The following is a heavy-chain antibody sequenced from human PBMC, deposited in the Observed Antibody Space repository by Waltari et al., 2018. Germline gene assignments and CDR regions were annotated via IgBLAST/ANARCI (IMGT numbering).Heavy chain of an antibody. CDR3: VRQAPEYDILNGPPKVPIDY. J-gene: IGHJ4*02. V-gene: IGHV4-31*03. CDR1: GASIRRGYSY. Sequence: QVQLQESGPGLVKPSQTLSLTCHVSGASIRRGYSYLSWIRQYPGKGLEWIGYIYYSGSTYYHPSLKSRVTISRDTSKNQFSLKMTSVTAADTAIYYCVRQAPEYDILNGPPKVPIDYWGQGTLVTVSS. D-gene: IGHD3-9*01. CDR2: IYYSGST.